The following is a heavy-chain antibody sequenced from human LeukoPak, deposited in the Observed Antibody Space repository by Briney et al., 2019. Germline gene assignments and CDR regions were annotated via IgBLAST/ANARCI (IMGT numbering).Heavy chain of an antibody. CDR1: GFTLSIYV. J-gene: IGHJ4*02. CDR2: ISSSGSTI. D-gene: IGHD1-26*01. V-gene: IGHV3-48*03. CDR3: ARVGWGLFDY. Sequence: GGSLRLSCAASGFTLSIYVMNWVRQAPGKGLEWVSYISSSGSTIYYADSVKGRFTISRDNAKNSLYLQMNSLRAEDTAVYYCARVGWGLFDYWGQGTLVTVSS.